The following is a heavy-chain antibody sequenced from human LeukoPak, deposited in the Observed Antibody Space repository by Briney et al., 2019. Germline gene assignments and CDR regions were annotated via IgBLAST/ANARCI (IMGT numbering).Heavy chain of an antibody. V-gene: IGHV1-18*01. CDR1: GYTFTSYG. Sequence: ASVKVSCKASGYTFTSYGISWVRQAPGQGLEWMGWISAYSGNTNYAQKLQGRVTMTTDTSTSTAYMELRSLRSEDTAVYYCARGTGSGWYRPSLNWFDPWGQGTLVTVSS. CDR2: ISAYSGNT. CDR3: ARGTGSGWYRPSLNWFDP. J-gene: IGHJ5*02. D-gene: IGHD6-19*01.